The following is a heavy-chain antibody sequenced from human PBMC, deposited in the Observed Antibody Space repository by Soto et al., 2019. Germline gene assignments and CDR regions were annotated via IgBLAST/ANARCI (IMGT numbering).Heavy chain of an antibody. J-gene: IGHJ6*02. CDR1: GFTFSSYG. CDR2: IWYDGSNK. CDR3: ARDADNYSGVGGMDV. D-gene: IGHD2-15*01. Sequence: QVQLVESGGGVVQPGRSLRLSCAASGFTFSSYGMHWVRQAPGKGLEWVAVIWYDGSNKYYADSVKGRFTISRDNSKNPLYLQMNSLRAEDTAVYYCARDADNYSGVGGMDVWGQGTTVTVSS. V-gene: IGHV3-33*01.